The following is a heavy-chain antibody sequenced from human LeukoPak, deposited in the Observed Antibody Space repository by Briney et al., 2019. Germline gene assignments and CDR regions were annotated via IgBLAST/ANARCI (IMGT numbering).Heavy chain of an antibody. D-gene: IGHD2-2*01. Sequence: QDGGSLRLSCVTSGFSFSNYGMHWVRQAPGKGLEWAAVISHDVSEKYYADPVKGRFTISRDNSKNTLYLQMNSLRVEDTAVYYCVKDPAPRYCSSTSCSPIWGQGTMVTVSS. V-gene: IGHV3-30*18. CDR1: GFSFSNYG. J-gene: IGHJ3*02. CDR2: ISHDVSEK. CDR3: VKDPAPRYCSSTSCSPI.